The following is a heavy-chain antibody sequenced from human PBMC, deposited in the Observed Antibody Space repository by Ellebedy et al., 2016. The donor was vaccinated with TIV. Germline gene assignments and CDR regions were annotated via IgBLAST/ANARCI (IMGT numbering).Heavy chain of an antibody. CDR2: IGTIDDT. D-gene: IGHD1-1*01. CDR3: VREGRSRWNDDWYFDL. V-gene: IGHV3-13*01. J-gene: IGHJ2*01. Sequence: GESLKISCEASGFTFSSSDMHWVRQGTGKGLEWVSAIGTIDDTYYADSVKGRFTISRENAKNSLYLKMNRLRAGDTAVYYCVREGRSRWNDDWYFDLWGRGALVTVSS. CDR1: GFTFSSSD.